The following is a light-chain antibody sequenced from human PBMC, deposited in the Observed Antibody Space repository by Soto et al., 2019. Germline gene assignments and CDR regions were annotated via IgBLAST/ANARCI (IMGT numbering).Light chain of an antibody. V-gene: IGKV3-20*01. CDR2: RTS. CDR3: QQYDTSPRT. Sequence: EIVLTQSPATLSLSPGERATLSCRASQSVSSSDLAWYQQKPGQAPRLLIYRTSNRATGIPDRFSGSGSGTDFTLTISRLEPEDFAVYCCQQYDTSPRTFGQGTKVDIK. J-gene: IGKJ1*01. CDR1: QSVSSSD.